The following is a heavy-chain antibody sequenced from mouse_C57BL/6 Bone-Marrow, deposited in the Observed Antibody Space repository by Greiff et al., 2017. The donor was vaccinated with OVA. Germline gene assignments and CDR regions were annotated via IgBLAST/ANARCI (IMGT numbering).Heavy chain of an antibody. J-gene: IGHJ1*03. Sequence: DVHLVESGGGLVQPGGSLKLSCAASGFTFSDYYMYWVRQTPEKRLVWVAYISNGGGSTYYPDTVKGRFTISRDNAKNTLYLQMSRLKSEDTAMYYCARHGGTTVVDWYFDVWGTGTTVTVSS. CDR1: GFTFSDYY. CDR3: ARHGGTTVVDWYFDV. CDR2: ISNGGGST. V-gene: IGHV5-12*01. D-gene: IGHD1-1*01.